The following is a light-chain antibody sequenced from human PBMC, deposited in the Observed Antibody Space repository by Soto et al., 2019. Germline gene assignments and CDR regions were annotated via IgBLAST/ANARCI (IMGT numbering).Light chain of an antibody. J-gene: IGKJ2*01. CDR1: QNIKNF. CDR2: AAS. V-gene: IGKV1-39*01. Sequence: DIQMTQSPSSLSASVGDRVTITCRASQNIKNFLSWYDQKPGKAPKLLICAASSLQSGVPSRFNGSGSGTDFTLTINSLQPEDFATYYCQQSYNAPYTFGQGTKLQIK. CDR3: QQSYNAPYT.